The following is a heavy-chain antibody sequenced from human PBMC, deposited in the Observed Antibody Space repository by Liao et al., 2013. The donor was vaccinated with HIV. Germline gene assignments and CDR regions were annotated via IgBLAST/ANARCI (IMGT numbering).Heavy chain of an antibody. CDR3: ARESGSYPYWYFDL. CDR1: GGSITSGSYY. J-gene: IGHJ2*01. CDR2: IYSSGST. Sequence: QVQLQESGPGLVKPSQTLSLTCTVSGGSITSGSYYWSWIRQPAGKGLEWIGRIYSSGSTNYNPSLKSRLTISVDTSKNQFSLKLSSVTAADTAVYHCARESGSYPYWYFDLWGRGTLVTVSS. D-gene: IGHD1-26*01. V-gene: IGHV4-61*02.